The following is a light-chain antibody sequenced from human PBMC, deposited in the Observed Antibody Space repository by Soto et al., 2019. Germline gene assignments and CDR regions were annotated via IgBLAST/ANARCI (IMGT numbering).Light chain of an antibody. Sequence: EIVLTQSPGTLSLSPGERVTLSWRASQSVSSSYLTWYQQKPGQAPRLPIYGASTRAAGIPDRFSGSGSGTDFTLTVSSLEPEDFAVYYCQQRSNWPPWTFGQGTKVDIK. CDR3: QQRSNWPPWT. J-gene: IGKJ1*01. CDR2: GAS. V-gene: IGKV3D-20*02. CDR1: QSVSSSY.